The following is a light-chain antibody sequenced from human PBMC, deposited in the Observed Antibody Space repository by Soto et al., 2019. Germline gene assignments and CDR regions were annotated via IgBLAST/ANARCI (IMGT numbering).Light chain of an antibody. CDR3: QQHNNWHLYT. CDR1: QSVSSS. CDR2: GAS. V-gene: IGKV3-15*01. J-gene: IGKJ2*01. Sequence: EIVMTQSPATLSVSPGERATLSCRASQSVSSSLAWYQQKPGQAPRLLIYGASTRATGIPARFSGSGSGTEFTLTISSLQSEDFAVYYCQQHNNWHLYTFGQGTKLEI.